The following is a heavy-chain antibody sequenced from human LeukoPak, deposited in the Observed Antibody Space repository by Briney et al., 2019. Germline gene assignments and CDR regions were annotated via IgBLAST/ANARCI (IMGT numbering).Heavy chain of an antibody. Sequence: PGGSLRLSCAASGFTFNNYAMTWVRQAPGKGLEWVSLISSSGGSTYYADSVKGRFTISRDNSKNTLYLQMSSLRVEDTAIYYCAKDSLRWFDPSGQGTLVAVSS. CDR1: GFTFNNYA. CDR2: ISSSGGST. J-gene: IGHJ5*02. V-gene: IGHV3-23*01. CDR3: AKDSLRWFDP.